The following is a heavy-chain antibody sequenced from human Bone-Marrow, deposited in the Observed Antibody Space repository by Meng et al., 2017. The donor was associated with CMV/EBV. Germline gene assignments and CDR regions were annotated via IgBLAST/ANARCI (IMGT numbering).Heavy chain of an antibody. J-gene: IGHJ4*02. CDR2: INPNSGGT. D-gene: IGHD3-3*01. CDR1: GYTFTGYY. CDR3: ARDSRFLEWLLIDY. Sequence: ASVKVSCKASGYTFTGYYMHWVRQAPGQGLEWMGWINPNSGGTNYAQKFQGRVTMTTDTSTSTAYMELRSLRSDDTAVYYCARDSRFLEWLLIDYWGQGTLVTVSS. V-gene: IGHV1-2*02.